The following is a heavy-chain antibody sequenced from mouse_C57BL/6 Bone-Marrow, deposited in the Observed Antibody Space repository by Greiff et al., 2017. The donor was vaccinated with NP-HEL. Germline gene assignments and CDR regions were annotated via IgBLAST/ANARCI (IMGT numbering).Heavy chain of an antibody. CDR2: IFPGSGST. CDR3: ARWRSHTTVVPYWYFDV. V-gene: IGHV1-75*01. CDR1: GYTFTDYY. Sequence: QVQLQQSGPELVKPGASVKISCKASGYTFTDYYINWVKQRPGQGLEWIGWIFPGSGSTYYNEKFKGKATLTVDKSSSTAYMLLSSLTSEDSAVYFCARWRSHTTVVPYWYFDVWGTGTTVTVSS. D-gene: IGHD1-1*01. J-gene: IGHJ1*03.